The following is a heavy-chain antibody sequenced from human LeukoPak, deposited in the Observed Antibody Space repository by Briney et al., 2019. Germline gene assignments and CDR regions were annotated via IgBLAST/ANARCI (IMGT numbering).Heavy chain of an antibody. CDR1: GASISSSSYY. CDR3: ARGVALEGSSWYSGQLYYYGMDV. D-gene: IGHD6-13*01. V-gene: IGHV4-39*07. CDR2: IHYGGSA. J-gene: IGHJ6*02. Sequence: PSETLSLTCTVSGASISSSSYYWGWIRQPPGKGLEWIGSIHYGGSAYYNPSLKSRVTISVDTSKSQFSLKLSSVTAADTAVYYCARGVALEGSSWYSGQLYYYGMDVWGQGTTVTVSS.